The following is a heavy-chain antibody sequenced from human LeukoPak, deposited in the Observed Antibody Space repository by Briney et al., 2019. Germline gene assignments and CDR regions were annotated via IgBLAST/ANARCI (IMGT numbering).Heavy chain of an antibody. D-gene: IGHD3-9*01. Sequence: ASVKGFCTASGYTFINFYINWGGQAPGPRVGWLGWVNPNSGNIGFAQKFQGRVTMTRNTPISTAYMELSSLRSEDTAVYYCARREYDILTGYSSFDYWGQGTLVTVSS. V-gene: IGHV1-8*01. CDR2: VNPNSGNI. CDR3: ARREYDILTGYSSFDY. J-gene: IGHJ4*02. CDR1: GYTFINFY.